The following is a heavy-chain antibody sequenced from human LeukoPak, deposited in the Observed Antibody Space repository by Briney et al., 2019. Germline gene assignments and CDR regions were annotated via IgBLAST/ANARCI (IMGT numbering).Heavy chain of an antibody. CDR1: EGTFRSNA. V-gene: IGHV1-69*04. D-gene: IGHD2-15*01. J-gene: IGHJ4*02. Sequence: SVKVSCKASEGTFRSNAISWVRQPPGQGPEWMGRIIPILGTAEYAEKFQGRVTITADKSTSTAYMELSSLKSEDTALYYCARGMGFVGHFDFWGQGTLVTVSS. CDR2: IIPILGTA. CDR3: ARGMGFVGHFDF.